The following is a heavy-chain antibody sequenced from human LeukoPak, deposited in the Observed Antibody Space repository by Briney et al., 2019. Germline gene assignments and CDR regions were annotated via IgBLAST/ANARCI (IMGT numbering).Heavy chain of an antibody. D-gene: IGHD3-9*01. CDR1: GGSISNSGYY. Sequence: PSETLSLTCTVSGGSISNSGYYWGWIRQPPGKGLEWIGSIYFSGNTYYNPSLKSRVTISIDTSKNQFALKLSSVTAADTALYYCARTGAYYGILTYWYFDLWGRGTLVPVSS. CDR3: ARTGAYYGILTYWYFDL. V-gene: IGHV4-39*01. CDR2: IYFSGNT. J-gene: IGHJ2*01.